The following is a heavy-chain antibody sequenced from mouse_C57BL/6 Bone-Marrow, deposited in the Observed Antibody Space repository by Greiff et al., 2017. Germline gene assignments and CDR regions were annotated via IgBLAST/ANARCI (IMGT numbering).Heavy chain of an antibody. V-gene: IGHV1-82*01. CDR3: ARWGYSNPRYFDV. CDR1: GYAFSSSW. D-gene: IGHD2-5*01. J-gene: IGHJ1*03. Sequence: VQLQQSGPELVKPGASVKISCKASGYAFSSSWMNWVKQRPGKGLEWIGRIYPGDGDTNYNGKFKGKATLTADKSSSTAYMQLSSLTSEDSAVYFCARWGYSNPRYFDVWGTGTTVTVSS. CDR2: IYPGDGDT.